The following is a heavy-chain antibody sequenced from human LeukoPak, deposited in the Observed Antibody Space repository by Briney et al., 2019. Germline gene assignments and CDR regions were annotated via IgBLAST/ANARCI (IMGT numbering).Heavy chain of an antibody. CDR1: GFTFTTYA. J-gene: IGHJ4*02. Sequence: GGSLRLSCAASGFTFTTYAMSWVRQAPGKGLEWVSAISNTGDSTYHADSVKGRFTISRDNSKNTLFLQMNSLRAEDTAVYYCAKDNDPRAYSPYDSYAYGGRGPLVTVPS. D-gene: IGHD5-12*01. CDR3: AKDNDPRAYSPYDSYAY. V-gene: IGHV3-23*01. CDR2: ISNTGDST.